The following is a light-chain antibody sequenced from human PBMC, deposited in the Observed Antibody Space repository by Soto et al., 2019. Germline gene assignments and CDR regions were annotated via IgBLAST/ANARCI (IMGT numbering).Light chain of an antibody. J-gene: IGKJ2*01. CDR2: DAS. CDR3: QQYNSYPYT. Sequence: DIQMTQSPSTLSVSVGDRVTITCRASQSISSWLAWYQQRPGRAPNLLISDASTLESGVPSRFSGSRSGTEFTLTISSLQPGDFTTYYCQQYNSYPYTFGQGTKVDIK. V-gene: IGKV1-5*01. CDR1: QSISSW.